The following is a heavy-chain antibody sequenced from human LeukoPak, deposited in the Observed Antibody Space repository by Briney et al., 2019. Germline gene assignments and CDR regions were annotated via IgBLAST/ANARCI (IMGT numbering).Heavy chain of an antibody. CDR2: IRSKAYGGTT. Sequence: PGGSLRLSCTASGFTFGDYAMGWFRQAPGKGLEWVGFIRSKAYGGTTEYAASVKGRFTISRDDSKSIAYLQMNSLKTEDTAVYYCTRVYSSSWYDYYGMDVWGQGTTVTVSS. D-gene: IGHD6-13*01. J-gene: IGHJ6*02. CDR3: TRVYSSSWYDYYGMDV. CDR1: GFTFGDYA. V-gene: IGHV3-49*03.